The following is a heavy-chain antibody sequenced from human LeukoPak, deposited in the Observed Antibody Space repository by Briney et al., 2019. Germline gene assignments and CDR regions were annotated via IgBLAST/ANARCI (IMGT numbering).Heavy chain of an antibody. CDR2: INHSGST. Sequence: SETLSLTCAVYGGSFSGYYWSWIRQPPGKGLEWIGEINHSGSTNYNPSLKSRVTISVDTSKNQLSLKLSSVTAADTAVYYCARGPFAGLLWDLLNWFDPWGQGTLVTVSS. CDR3: ARGPFAGLLWDLLNWFDP. J-gene: IGHJ5*02. D-gene: IGHD3-10*01. V-gene: IGHV4-34*01. CDR1: GGSFSGYY.